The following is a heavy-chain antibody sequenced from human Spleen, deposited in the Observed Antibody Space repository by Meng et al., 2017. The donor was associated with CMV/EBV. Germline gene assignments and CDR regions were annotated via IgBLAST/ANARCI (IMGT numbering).Heavy chain of an antibody. J-gene: IGHJ4*02. CDR3: ASLSVENAGINY. CDR2: IYPGDSDT. D-gene: IGHD1-14*01. Sequence: KVSCKGYGYSFTSYWIGWVRQMPGKGLEWMGIIYPGDSDTRYSPSLQGQVTISADKSISTAFLQWSSLKASDTATYYCASLSVENAGINYWGQGTLVTVSS. CDR1: GYSFTSYW. V-gene: IGHV5-51*01.